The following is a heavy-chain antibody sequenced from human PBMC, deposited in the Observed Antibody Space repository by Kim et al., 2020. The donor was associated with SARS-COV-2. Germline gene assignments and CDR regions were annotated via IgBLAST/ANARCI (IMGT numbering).Heavy chain of an antibody. V-gene: IGHV3-23*01. CDR3: AKEKSITMVRDAFDI. D-gene: IGHD3-10*01. Sequence: DSVKGRFPISRDNSKNTLYLQMNSLRAEDTAVYYCAKEKSITMVRDAFDIWGQGTMVTVSS. J-gene: IGHJ3*02.